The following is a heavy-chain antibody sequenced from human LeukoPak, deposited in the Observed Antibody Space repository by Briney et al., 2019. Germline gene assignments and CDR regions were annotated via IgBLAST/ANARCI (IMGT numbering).Heavy chain of an antibody. V-gene: IGHV3-23*01. CDR2: ISGSGSST. CDR3: AKLRYDTGGYYVDY. CDR1: GFPFGSYA. Sequence: PGGSLRLSCAAFGFPFGSYAMTWVRQAPGKGLEWVSTISGSGSSTYYADSVKGRFTISRDNSKNTLYLQMNSLRAEDTAVYYCAKLRYDTGGYYVDYWGQGTLVTVSS. J-gene: IGHJ4*02. D-gene: IGHD3-22*01.